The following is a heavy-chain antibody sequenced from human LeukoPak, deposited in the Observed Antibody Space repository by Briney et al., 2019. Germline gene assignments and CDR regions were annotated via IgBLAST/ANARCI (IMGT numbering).Heavy chain of an antibody. CDR1: GFTFSAYY. Sequence: GGPLRLSCAASGFTFSAYYMSWIRQAPGKGLEWVSYISSSGSTIYYADSVKGRFTISRDNAKNSLYLQMNSLRAEDTAVYYCASDLTLTGYCDYCGQGTLVTVSS. V-gene: IGHV3-11*04. CDR2: ISSSGSTI. J-gene: IGHJ4*02. CDR3: ASDLTLTGYCDY. D-gene: IGHD1-14*01.